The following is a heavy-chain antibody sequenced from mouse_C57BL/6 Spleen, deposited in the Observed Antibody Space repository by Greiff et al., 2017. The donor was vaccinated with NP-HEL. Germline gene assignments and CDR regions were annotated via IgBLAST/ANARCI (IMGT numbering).Heavy chain of an antibody. V-gene: IGHV1-76*01. D-gene: IGHD4-1*01. CDR2: IYPGSGNT. J-gene: IGHJ4*01. CDR3: ARRTPSNWDDYAMDY. Sequence: QVQLQQSGAELVRPGASVKLSCKASGYTFTDYYINWVKQRPGQGLEWIARIYPGSGNTYYNEKFKGKATLTAEKSSSTAYMQLSSLTSEDSAVYFCARRTPSNWDDYAMDYWGQGTSVTVSS. CDR1: GYTFTDYY.